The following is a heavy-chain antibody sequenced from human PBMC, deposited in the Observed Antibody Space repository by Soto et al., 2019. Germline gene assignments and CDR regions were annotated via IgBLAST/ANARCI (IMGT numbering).Heavy chain of an antibody. CDR1: GFTFSSYS. Sequence: EVQLVESGGGLVKPGGSLRLSCAASGFTFSSYSMNWVRQAPGKGLEWVSSISSSSYIYYADSVKGRFTISRDNAKNSLYLQMNSLRAEDTAVYYCARVGYDFWSGYYEGDYYYGMDVWGQGTTVTVSS. V-gene: IGHV3-21*01. CDR3: ARVGYDFWSGYYEGDYYYGMDV. D-gene: IGHD3-3*01. CDR2: ISSSSYI. J-gene: IGHJ6*02.